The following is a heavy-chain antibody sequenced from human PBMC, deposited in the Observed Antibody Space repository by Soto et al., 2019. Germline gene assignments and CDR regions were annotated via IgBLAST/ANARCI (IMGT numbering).Heavy chain of an antibody. J-gene: IGHJ4*02. V-gene: IGHV3-23*01. D-gene: IGHD3-16*01. CDR3: AKAYFVWSSEQPYYFDY. CDR1: GFTFSNYA. CDR2: ISGSGGRS. Sequence: EVQLLDSGGGLVQPGRSLRLSCAASGFTFSNYAMTWVRQGPGKGLEWVSGISGSGGRSYYADSVKGRFTMSRDISKSTLYLQMNGLRAEDTAVYYCAKAYFVWSSEQPYYFDYGGQGTLVTFSS.